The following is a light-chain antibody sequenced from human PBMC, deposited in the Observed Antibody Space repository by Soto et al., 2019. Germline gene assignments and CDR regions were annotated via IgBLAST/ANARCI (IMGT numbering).Light chain of an antibody. CDR3: CSYAGSYSLYV. Sequence: SAVSRPRTVSGSRGQSVTISCTGTSSDVGGCNYVSWYQQHPGKAPKLMIYDVSKRPSGVPDRFSGSKSGNTASLTISGLQAEDEADYYCCSYAGSYSLYVFGTGTKVTVL. CDR1: SSDVGGCNY. V-gene: IGLV2-11*01. J-gene: IGLJ1*01. CDR2: DVS.